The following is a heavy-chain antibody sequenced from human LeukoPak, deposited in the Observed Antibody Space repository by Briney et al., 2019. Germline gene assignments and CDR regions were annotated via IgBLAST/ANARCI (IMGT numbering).Heavy chain of an antibody. CDR2: IYYSRST. Sequence: PSQTLSLTCTVSGGSISSGDYYWSWIRQPPGKGLEWLGYIYYSRSTYYNPSLQSRVTISLDTSKNQFSLKLSSVTAADTAVYYCARDGGSSSGPDAFDIWGQGTMVTVSS. J-gene: IGHJ3*02. V-gene: IGHV4-30-4*01. CDR1: GGSISSGDYY. CDR3: ARDGGSSSGPDAFDI. D-gene: IGHD6-13*01.